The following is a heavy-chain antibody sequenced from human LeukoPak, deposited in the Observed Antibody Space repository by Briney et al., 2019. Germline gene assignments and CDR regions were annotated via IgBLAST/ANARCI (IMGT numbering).Heavy chain of an antibody. CDR3: ASLGVAGTAPFDY. Sequence: ASVKVSCKASGYTFTSYAMNWVRQAPGQGLEWMGIINPSGGSTSYAQKFQGRVTMTRDMSTSTVYMELSSLRSEDTAVYYCASLGVAGTAPFDYWGQGTLVTVSS. J-gene: IGHJ4*02. D-gene: IGHD6-19*01. V-gene: IGHV1-46*01. CDR2: INPSGGST. CDR1: GYTFTSYA.